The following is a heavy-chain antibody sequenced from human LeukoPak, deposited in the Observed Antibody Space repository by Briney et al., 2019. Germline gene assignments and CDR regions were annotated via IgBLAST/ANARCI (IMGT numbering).Heavy chain of an antibody. J-gene: IGHJ4*02. CDR1: GFTFDHYL. V-gene: IGHV3-23*01. CDR3: ARWSGVTPFDY. D-gene: IGHD3-10*01. Sequence: GGSLRLSCAASGFTFDHYLMSWVRQAPGKGLEWVSAISGSGGSTYYAESVKGRFTISRDNAKNSLYLQMNSLRAEDTAVYYCARWSGVTPFDYWGQGTLVTVSS. CDR2: ISGSGGST.